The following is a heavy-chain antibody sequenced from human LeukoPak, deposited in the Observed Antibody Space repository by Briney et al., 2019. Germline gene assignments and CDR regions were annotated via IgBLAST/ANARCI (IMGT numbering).Heavy chain of an antibody. V-gene: IGHV3-53*01. CDR2: IYSGGST. CDR3: AKEPIGYSSSWYGDYYYAMDV. D-gene: IGHD6-13*01. J-gene: IGHJ6*02. CDR1: GFTVSSNY. Sequence: GGSLRLSCAASGFTVSSNYMSWVRQAPGKGLEWVSVIYSGGSTYYADSVKGRFTISRDNSKNTLYLQMNSLRAEDTAVYYCAKEPIGYSSSWYGDYYYAMDVWGQGTTVTVSS.